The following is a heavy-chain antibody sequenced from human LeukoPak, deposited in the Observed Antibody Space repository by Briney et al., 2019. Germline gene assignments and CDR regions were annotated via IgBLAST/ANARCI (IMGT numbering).Heavy chain of an antibody. CDR2: ISYDGSNK. CDR3: ARGGIAARPCFDY. V-gene: IGHV3-30*04. Sequence: GGSLRLSCAASGFTFSSYAMHWVRQAPGKGLEWVAVISYDGSNKYYADSVKGRFTISRDNSKNTLYLQMNSLRAEDTAVYYCARGGIAARPCFDYWGQGTLATVSS. D-gene: IGHD6-6*01. CDR1: GFTFSSYA. J-gene: IGHJ4*02.